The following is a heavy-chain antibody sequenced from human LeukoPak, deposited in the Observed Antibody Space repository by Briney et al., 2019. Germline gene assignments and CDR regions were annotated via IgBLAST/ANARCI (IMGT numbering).Heavy chain of an antibody. CDR1: GGSVSSNGYF. D-gene: IGHD5-24*01. V-gene: IGHV4-61*08. Sequence: SETLSLTCTVSGGSVSSNGYFWNWIRQPPGKGLEWIGYIYNSGGTKYNPSLKSRVTTSVDTSNNQFSLKLSSVTAADTAVYFCAGLQAHRPLDYWGQGTLVTVSS. CDR2: IYNSGGT. CDR3: AGLQAHRPLDY. J-gene: IGHJ4*02.